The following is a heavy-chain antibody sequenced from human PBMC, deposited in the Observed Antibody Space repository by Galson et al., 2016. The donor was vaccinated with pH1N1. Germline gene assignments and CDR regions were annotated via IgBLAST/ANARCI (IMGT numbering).Heavy chain of an antibody. V-gene: IGHV1-46*04. CDR1: GYSFTRYY. D-gene: IGHD3-16*01. J-gene: IGHJ3*01. Sequence: CKASGYSFTRYYVHWVRQAPGQGLEWMGIITPTDGSTRYAQKLQGRVAMTTDTSTSTAYMELRSLRSDDTAVYFCARGAVMNAFADWGQGTMVTVSS. CDR2: ITPTDGST. CDR3: ARGAVMNAFAD.